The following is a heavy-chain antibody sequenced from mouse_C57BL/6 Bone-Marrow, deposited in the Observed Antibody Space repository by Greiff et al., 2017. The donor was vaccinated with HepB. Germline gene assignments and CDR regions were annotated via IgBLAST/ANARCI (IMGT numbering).Heavy chain of an antibody. D-gene: IGHD3-2*02. J-gene: IGHJ1*03. CDR2: IRSKSNNYAT. CDR1: GFSFNTYA. V-gene: IGHV10-1*01. Sequence: EVQLVESGGGLVQPKGSLKLSCAASGFSFNTYAMNWVRQAPGKGLEWVARIRSKSNNYATYYADSVKDRFTISRDDSESMLYLQMNNLKTEDTAMYYCVRSSGLWYFDVWGTGTTVTVSS. CDR3: VRSSGLWYFDV.